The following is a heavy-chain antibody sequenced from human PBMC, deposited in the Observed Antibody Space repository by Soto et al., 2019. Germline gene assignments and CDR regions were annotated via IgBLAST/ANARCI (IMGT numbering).Heavy chain of an antibody. V-gene: IGHV4-30-4*01. CDR3: ARGPVVVVSAPYYFDY. Sequence: LSLTCTVSGGSISSGDNYWSWIRQPPGKGLEWIGNIYYSGSTYYNPSLKSRVSISVDTSRDQFSLKLSSVTAADTAVYYCARGPVVVVSAPYYFDYWGQGTPVTLSS. J-gene: IGHJ4*02. CDR2: IYYSGST. CDR1: GGSISSGDNY. D-gene: IGHD2-21*01.